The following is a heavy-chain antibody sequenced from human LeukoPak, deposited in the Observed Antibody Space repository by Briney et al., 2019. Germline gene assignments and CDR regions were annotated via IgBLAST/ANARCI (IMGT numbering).Heavy chain of an antibody. CDR1: GGSISSYY. Sequence: PSETLSRTCTVSGGSISSYYWSWIRQPPGKGLEWIGHIYYSGSTSYNPSLKSRVTISIDTSKNQFSLRLSSVTAADTAVYYCARDRELGYWGQGALVTVSS. CDR3: ARDRELGY. D-gene: IGHD3-10*01. CDR2: IYYSGST. V-gene: IGHV4-59*01. J-gene: IGHJ4*02.